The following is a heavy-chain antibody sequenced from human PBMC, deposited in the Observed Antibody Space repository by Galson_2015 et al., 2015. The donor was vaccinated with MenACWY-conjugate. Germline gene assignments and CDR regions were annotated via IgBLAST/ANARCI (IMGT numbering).Heavy chain of an antibody. CDR2: IKQDGREK. Sequence: SLRLSCAVSGFTFSSYWMSWVRQAPGKGLEWVANIKQDGREKNYVDSVKGRFTISRDNADNSVYLQMDSLRVEDTAVYYCARDTSGHFDYWGQGTLVTFSS. V-gene: IGHV3-7*03. D-gene: IGHD3-3*01. CDR1: GFTFSSYW. J-gene: IGHJ4*02. CDR3: ARDTSGHFDY.